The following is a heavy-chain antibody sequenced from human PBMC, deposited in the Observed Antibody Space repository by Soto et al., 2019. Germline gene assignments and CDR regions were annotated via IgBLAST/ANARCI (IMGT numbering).Heavy chain of an antibody. D-gene: IGHD2-2*01. J-gene: IGHJ2*01. V-gene: IGHV4-39*01. Sequence: QLQLQESGPGLVKPSETLSLTCTVSGGSINSSSYYWGWIRQPPGKGLEWIGSIYYSGSTYYNPSLKSRVTISVDTSKSQCSLKLSSVPAADTAVYYCARQVGYCSRTSCYEIYWYFDLWGRGTLVTVSS. CDR3: ARQVGYCSRTSCYEIYWYFDL. CDR1: GGSINSSSYY. CDR2: IYYSGST.